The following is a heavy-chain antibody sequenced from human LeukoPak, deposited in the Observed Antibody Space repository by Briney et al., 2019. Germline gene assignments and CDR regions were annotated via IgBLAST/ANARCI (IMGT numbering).Heavy chain of an antibody. CDR1: GFTVSNNY. D-gene: IGHD3-22*01. CDR3: ARGKKDSSGYYYPVDY. J-gene: IGHJ4*02. CDR2: IYRDGNT. V-gene: IGHV3-53*01. Sequence: GGSLRLSCAASGFTVSNNYMSWVRQAPGKGLEWVSLIYRDGNTNYADSVEGRFAISRDNSKNTVYLQMNSLRAEDTAVYYCARGKKDSSGYYYPVDYWGQGTLVTVSS.